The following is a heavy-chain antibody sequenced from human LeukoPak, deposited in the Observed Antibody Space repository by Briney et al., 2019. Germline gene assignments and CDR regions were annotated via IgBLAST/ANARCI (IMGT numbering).Heavy chain of an antibody. D-gene: IGHD4-17*01. CDR1: GGSISSYY. CDR2: IYYSGST. V-gene: IGHV4-59*01. CDR3: AGSYDYGDLAFQFSNY. Sequence: PSETLSLTCTVSGGSISSYYWSWIRQPPGKGLEWIGYIYYSGSTNYNPSLKSRVTISVDTSKNQFSLKLSSVTAADTAVYYCAGSYDYGDLAFQFSNYWGQGTLVTVSS. J-gene: IGHJ4*02.